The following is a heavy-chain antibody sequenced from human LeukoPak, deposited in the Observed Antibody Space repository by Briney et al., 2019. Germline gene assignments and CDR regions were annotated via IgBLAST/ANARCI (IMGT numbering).Heavy chain of an antibody. CDR1: GGSISSGAYY. CDR3: ARQVRYCSSTSCHDAFDI. CDR2: IYDSGST. D-gene: IGHD2-2*01. V-gene: IGHV4-30-4*08. J-gene: IGHJ3*02. Sequence: SETLSLTCTVSGGSISSGAYYWSWIRQPPGKGLEWIGYIYDSGSTYYNPSLTSRVTISLDRSKKQFSLKLSSVTAADTAVYYCARQVRYCSSTSCHDAFDIWGQGTMVTVSS.